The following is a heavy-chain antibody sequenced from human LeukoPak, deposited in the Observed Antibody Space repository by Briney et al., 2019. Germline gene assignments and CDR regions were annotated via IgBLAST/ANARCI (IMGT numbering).Heavy chain of an antibody. CDR3: ARDLGYYDSRWFDP. CDR2: IYTSGST. D-gene: IGHD3-22*01. CDR1: GGSISSFY. Sequence: SETLSLTCTVSGGSISSFYWSWIRQPAGKGLEWIGRIYTSGSTNYNPSLKSRVTISVDTPKNQFSLKLSSVTAADTAVYYCARDLGYYDSRWFDPWGQGTLVTVSS. J-gene: IGHJ5*02. V-gene: IGHV4-4*07.